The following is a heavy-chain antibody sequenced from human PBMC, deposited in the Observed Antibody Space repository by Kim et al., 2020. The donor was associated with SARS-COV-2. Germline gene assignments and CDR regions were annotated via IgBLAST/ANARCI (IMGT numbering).Heavy chain of an antibody. V-gene: IGHV1-3*01. D-gene: IGHD5-18*01. Sequence: QGRVTITRDTSASTAYMELSSLRSEDTAVYYCARSKQLWSRDYYYYGMDVWGQGTTVTVSS. J-gene: IGHJ6*02. CDR3: ARSKQLWSRDYYYYGMDV.